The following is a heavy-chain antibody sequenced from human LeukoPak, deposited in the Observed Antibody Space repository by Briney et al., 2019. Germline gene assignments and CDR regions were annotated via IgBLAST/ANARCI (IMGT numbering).Heavy chain of an antibody. CDR1: GYTFTSYG. J-gene: IGHJ5*02. CDR3: ARASYCSSTSRYVRWSENWFDP. D-gene: IGHD2-2*01. V-gene: IGHV1-18*01. CDR2: ISAYNGNT. Sequence: GASVKVSCKASGYTFTSYGISWVRQAPGQGLEWMGWISAYNGNTNYAQKLQGRVTMTTGTSTSTAYMELRSLRSDDTAVYYCARASYCSSTSRYVRWSENWFDPWGQGTLVTVSS.